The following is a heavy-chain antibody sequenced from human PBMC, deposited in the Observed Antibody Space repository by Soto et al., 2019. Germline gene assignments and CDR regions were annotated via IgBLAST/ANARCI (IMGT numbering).Heavy chain of an antibody. CDR2: IKQDGSEK. Sequence: PGGSLRLSCAASGFTFDSYWMNWVRQAPGKGLEWVANIKQDGSEKYYVDSVKGRFTISRDNAKNSLYLQMNSLRAEDTAVYYCARDGLELFGLHFDSWGQGTLVTGSS. CDR1: GFTFDSYW. J-gene: IGHJ4*02. V-gene: IGHV3-7*01. CDR3: ARDGLELFGLHFDS. D-gene: IGHD3-10*02.